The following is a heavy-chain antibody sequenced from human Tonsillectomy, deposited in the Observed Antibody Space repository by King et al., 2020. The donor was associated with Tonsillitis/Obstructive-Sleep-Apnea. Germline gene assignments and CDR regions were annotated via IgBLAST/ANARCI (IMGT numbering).Heavy chain of an antibody. D-gene: IGHD5-12*01. Sequence: VQLVESGGGLVQPGGSLRLSCAASGFTFRDYYMTWIRQAPGKGLEWVSYISSSGTTIYYADSLKGRFTISRDNAKNSLYLQMNSLRAEDTAVYYCAGGYNYYFYYYMDVWGKGTTVTVSS. CDR1: GFTFRDYY. J-gene: IGHJ6*03. CDR2: ISSSGTTI. CDR3: AGGYNYYFYYYMDV. V-gene: IGHV3-11*01.